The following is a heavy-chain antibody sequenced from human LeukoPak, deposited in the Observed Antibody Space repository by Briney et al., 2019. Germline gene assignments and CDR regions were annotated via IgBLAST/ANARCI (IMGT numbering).Heavy chain of an antibody. J-gene: IGHJ5*02. CDR3: ARDQVYYYGSGSYYKMNWFDP. CDR2: IIPIFGTA. V-gene: IGHV1-69*13. Sequence: GASVKVSCKSSGGTFSSYAISWVRQAPGQGLEWMGGIIPIFGTANYAQKFQGRVTITADESTSTAYMELSSLRSEDTAVYYCARDQVYYYGSGSYYKMNWFDPWGQGTLVTVSS. CDR1: GGTFSSYA. D-gene: IGHD3-10*01.